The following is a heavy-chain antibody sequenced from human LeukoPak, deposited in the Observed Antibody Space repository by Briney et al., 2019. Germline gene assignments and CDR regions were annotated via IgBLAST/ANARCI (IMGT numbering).Heavy chain of an antibody. J-gene: IGHJ4*02. CDR3: AKASTVGYYPYYFDY. CDR1: GFTFGSYA. CDR2: ISGSGGST. D-gene: IGHD3-22*01. V-gene: IGHV3-23*01. Sequence: PGGSLRLSCAASGFTFGSYAMSWVRQAPGKGLEWVSAISGSGGSTYYADSVKGRFTISRDNSKNTLYLQMNSLRAEDTAVYYCAKASTVGYYPYYFDYWGQGTLVTVSS.